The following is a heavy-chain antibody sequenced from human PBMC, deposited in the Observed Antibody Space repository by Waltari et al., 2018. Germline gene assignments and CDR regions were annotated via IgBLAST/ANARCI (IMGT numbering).Heavy chain of an antibody. Sequence: VQMVQSGAEGKKPGASVKVSCKVSGYTITELSMHWVRQAPGKGLEWMGGFDPADVETISAHAVQGRGTSTEDTSTDTAYMELSILIAEDTAVYYGATAAAYDYWGQGTLITVSS. CDR2: FDPADVET. CDR1: GYTITELS. CDR3: ATAAAYDY. V-gene: IGHV1-24*01. J-gene: IGHJ4*02. D-gene: IGHD6-25*01.